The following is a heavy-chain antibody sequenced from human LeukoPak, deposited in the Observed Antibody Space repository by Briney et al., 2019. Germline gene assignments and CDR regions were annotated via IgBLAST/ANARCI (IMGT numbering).Heavy chain of an antibody. J-gene: IGHJ6*03. CDR1: EFTFSRYA. CDR2: LSCSGTAT. Sequence: PGGSLRLSCEASEFTFSRYAMSWIRQPPGTGLEWVATLSCSGTATYYADSVKGRFTTARDNSKDTLYLQMDNLTADHTAVYYCAKHLGSHYFLFYYMDVWGKGTSVIVSS. V-gene: IGHV3-23*01. CDR3: AKHLGSHYFLFYYMDV. D-gene: IGHD3-10*01.